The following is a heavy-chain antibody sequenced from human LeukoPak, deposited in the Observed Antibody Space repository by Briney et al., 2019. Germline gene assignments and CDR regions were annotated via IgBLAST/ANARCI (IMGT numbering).Heavy chain of an antibody. CDR3: ARVQSLDTAMVPYYYYYMDV. V-gene: IGHV3-66*02. CDR1: GFTVSSNY. D-gene: IGHD5-18*01. J-gene: IGHJ6*03. Sequence: GGSLRLSCAASGFTVSSNYMSWVRQAPGKGLEWVSVIYSGGSTYYSDSVKGRFTISRDNSKNTLYLQMNSLRAEDTAVYYCARVQSLDTAMVPYYYYYMDVWGKGTTVTVSS. CDR2: IYSGGST.